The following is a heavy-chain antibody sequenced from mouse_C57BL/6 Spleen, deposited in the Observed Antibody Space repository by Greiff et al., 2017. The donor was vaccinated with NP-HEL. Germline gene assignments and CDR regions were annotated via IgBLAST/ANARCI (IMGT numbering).Heavy chain of an antibody. D-gene: IGHD3-3*01. CDR2: IYPRDGST. Sequence: QVQLQQSDAELVKPGASVKISCKVSGYTFTDHTIHWMKQRPEQGLEWIGYIYPRDGSTKYNEKFKGKATFTADQSSSTAYMPLNSLTSEDAAVYFCAREGGTETREFDYWGKGTTLTVSA. CDR1: GYTFTDHT. J-gene: IGHJ2*01. V-gene: IGHV1-78*01. CDR3: AREGGTETREFDY.